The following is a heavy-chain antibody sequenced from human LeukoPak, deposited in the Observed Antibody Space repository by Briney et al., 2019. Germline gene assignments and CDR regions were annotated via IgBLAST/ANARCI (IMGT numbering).Heavy chain of an antibody. J-gene: IGHJ4*02. CDR1: GGSISSGGYY. CDR3: ASSRPDDSYDRSYYFDY. Sequence: SETLSLTCTVSGGSISSGGYYWSWIRQHPGKGLEWIGYIYYSGSTYYNPSLKSRVTISVDTSKNQFSLKLSSVTAADTAVYYCASSRPDDSYDRSYYFDYWGQGTLVTVSS. CDR2: IYYSGST. D-gene: IGHD3-22*01. V-gene: IGHV4-31*03.